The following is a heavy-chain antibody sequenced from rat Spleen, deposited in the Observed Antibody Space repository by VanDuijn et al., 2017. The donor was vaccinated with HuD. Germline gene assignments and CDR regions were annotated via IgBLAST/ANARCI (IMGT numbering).Heavy chain of an antibody. D-gene: IGHD1-2*01. CDR1: GFTFSDYA. Sequence: EVQLVESGGGLVQPGRSLKLSCAASGFTFSDYAMAWVRQAPKKGLEWVATIIYDGSSTYYRDSVKGRFTISRDNAKSTLYLQMDSLRSEDTATYYCARGGSSLGYVMDAWGQGASVTVSS. J-gene: IGHJ4*01. V-gene: IGHV5-17*01. CDR2: IIYDGSST. CDR3: ARGGSSLGYVMDA.